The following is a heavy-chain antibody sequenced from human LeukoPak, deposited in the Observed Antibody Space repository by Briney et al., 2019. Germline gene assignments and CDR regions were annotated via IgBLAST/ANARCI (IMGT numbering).Heavy chain of an antibody. CDR1: GYTFSGYY. CDR2: INPNSGGT. J-gene: IGHJ4*02. CDR3: ARDRAYYYGSGSYYY. V-gene: IGHV1-2*02. D-gene: IGHD3-10*01. Sequence: ASVKVSCKASGYTFSGYYMHWVRQAPGQGLEWMGWINPNSGGTYYTQKFQGRVTMTRDTSISTAYMELSRLRSDDTAVYYCARDRAYYYGSGSYYYWGQGTLVTVSS.